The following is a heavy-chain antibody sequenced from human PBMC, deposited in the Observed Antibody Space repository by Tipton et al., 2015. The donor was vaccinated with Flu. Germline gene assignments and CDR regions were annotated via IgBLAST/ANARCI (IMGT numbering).Heavy chain of an antibody. CDR2: INHSGST. Sequence: TLSLTCAVYGGSFSGYYWSWIRQPPGKGLEWIGEINHSGSTNYNPSLKSRVTISVDTSKNQFSLKLSSVTAADTAVYYCARGERELRFLEWLLYGLGFDPWGQGTLVTVSS. D-gene: IGHD3-3*01. CDR1: GGSFSGYY. V-gene: IGHV4-34*01. CDR3: ARGERELRFLEWLLYGLGFDP. J-gene: IGHJ5*02.